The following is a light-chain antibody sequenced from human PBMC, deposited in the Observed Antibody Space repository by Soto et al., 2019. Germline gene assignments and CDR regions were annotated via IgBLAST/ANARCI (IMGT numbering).Light chain of an antibody. CDR1: QSVSSNY. J-gene: IGKJ1*01. CDR2: GAS. V-gene: IGKV3-20*01. CDR3: QQYGSSPTWT. Sequence: FTGAPLSQSLSQGKSATVSCRASQSVSSNYLAWYQQKPGQAPRLLIYGASTRASGIPDRFSGSGSGTDFPLTISRLEPEDSAVSYCQQYGSSPTWTFGPGTKVDIK.